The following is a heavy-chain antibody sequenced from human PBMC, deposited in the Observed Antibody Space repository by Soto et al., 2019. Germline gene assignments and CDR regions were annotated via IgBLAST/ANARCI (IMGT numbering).Heavy chain of an antibody. CDR3: AVNTGYDFWSGWGNYYYYMDV. D-gene: IGHD3-3*01. Sequence: QVQLQESGPGLMKPSQTLSLTCTVSGGSISSGGYYWSWIRQHPGKGLEWIGYIYYSGSTYYNPSLKSRVTISVDTSKNQFSLKLSSVTAADTAVYYCAVNTGYDFWSGWGNYYYYMDVWGKGTTVTVSS. J-gene: IGHJ6*03. V-gene: IGHV4-31*03. CDR2: IYYSGST. CDR1: GGSISSGGYY.